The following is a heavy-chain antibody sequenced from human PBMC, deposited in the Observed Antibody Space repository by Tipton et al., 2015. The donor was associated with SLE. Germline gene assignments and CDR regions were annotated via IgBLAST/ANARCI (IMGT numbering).Heavy chain of an antibody. Sequence: TLSLTCAVYGASIGSGGYSWNWIRQPPGKGLQWIGYIYHSGITYYNPSLKSRFTISVDRSKNQFSLRLTSVTAADTAVYYFATELIRGYTSGWGPDYWGQGTLVTVSS. V-gene: IGHV4-30-2*01. CDR2: IYHSGIT. CDR3: ATELIRGYTSGWGPDY. D-gene: IGHD6-19*01. CDR1: GASIGSGGYS. J-gene: IGHJ4*02.